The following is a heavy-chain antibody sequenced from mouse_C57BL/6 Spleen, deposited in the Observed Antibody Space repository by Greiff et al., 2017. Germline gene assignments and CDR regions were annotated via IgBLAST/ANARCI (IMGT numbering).Heavy chain of an antibody. CDR2: IDPEDGET. D-gene: IGHD2-12*01. Sequence: EVQRVESGAELVKPGASVKLSCTASGFNIKDYYMHWVKQRTEQGLEWIGRIDPEDGETKYAPKFQGKATITADTSSNQAYLQLSSLTSEDTAVYYCTYYRRDYYAMDYWGQGTSVTVSS. J-gene: IGHJ4*01. CDR3: TYYRRDYYAMDY. CDR1: GFNIKDYY. V-gene: IGHV14-2*01.